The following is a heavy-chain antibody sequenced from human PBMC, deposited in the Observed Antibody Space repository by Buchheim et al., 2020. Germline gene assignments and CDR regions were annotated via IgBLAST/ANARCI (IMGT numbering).Heavy chain of an antibody. CDR3: ARIEWGSSGYYPKSQNYGMDV. Sequence: EVQLVQSGAEVKKPGESLKISCKGSGYSFTSYWIGWVRQMPGKGLEWMGIIYPGDSDTRYSPSFQGQVTISADKSLSTAYPQWSSLKASDTAMYYCARIEWGSSGYYPKSQNYGMDVWGQGTT. CDR1: GYSFTSYW. V-gene: IGHV5-51*01. J-gene: IGHJ6*02. D-gene: IGHD3-22*01. CDR2: IYPGDSDT.